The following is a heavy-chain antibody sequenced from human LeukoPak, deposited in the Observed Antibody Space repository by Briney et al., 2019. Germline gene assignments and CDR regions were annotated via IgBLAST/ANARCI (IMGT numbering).Heavy chain of an antibody. CDR2: IYYSGST. D-gene: IGHD5-24*01. J-gene: IGHJ6*03. CDR1: GGSISSHY. V-gene: IGHV4-59*11. Sequence: SETLSLTCTVSGGSISSHYWSWIRQPPEKGLEWIGYIYYSGSTNYNPSLKSRVTISVDTSKNQFSLKLSSVTAADTAVYYCARESNSYMDVWGKGTTVTVSS. CDR3: ARESNSYMDV.